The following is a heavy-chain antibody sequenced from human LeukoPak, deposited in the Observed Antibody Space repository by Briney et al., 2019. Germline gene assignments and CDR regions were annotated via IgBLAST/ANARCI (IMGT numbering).Heavy chain of an antibody. CDR2: IYYSGST. J-gene: IGHJ4*02. Sequence: SETLSLTCTVSGGSISSYYWSWIRQPPGKGLEWIGYIYYSGSTNYNPSLKSRVTMSVDTSKNQFSLMLSSVTAADTAVYYCTRDSSGYDWFYDYWGQGTLVTVSS. CDR1: GGSISSYY. CDR3: TRDSSGYDWFYDY. D-gene: IGHD5-12*01. V-gene: IGHV4-59*12.